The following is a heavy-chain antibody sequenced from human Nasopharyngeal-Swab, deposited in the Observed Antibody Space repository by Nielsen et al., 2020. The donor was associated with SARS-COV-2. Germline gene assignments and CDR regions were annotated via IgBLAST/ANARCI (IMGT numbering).Heavy chain of an antibody. D-gene: IGHD3-22*01. V-gene: IGHV4-59*13. CDR2: IYYSGST. J-gene: IGHJ3*02. Sequence: PGKGLEWIGYIYYSGSTNYNPSLKSRVTISVDTSKNQFSLKLSSVTAADTAVYYCARGQTHYYDSHAFDIWGQGTMVTVSS. CDR3: ARGQTHYYDSHAFDI.